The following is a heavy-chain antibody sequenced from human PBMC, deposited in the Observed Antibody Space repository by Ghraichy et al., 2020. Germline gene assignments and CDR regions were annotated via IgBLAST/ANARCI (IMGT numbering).Heavy chain of an antibody. D-gene: IGHD3-22*01. V-gene: IGHV4-59*01. CDR3: ARALYYYDRSGYYPRDYYYGMDV. Sequence: SETLSLTCTVSGGSISSYYWSWIRQPPGKGLEWIGYIYYSGSTNYNPSLKSRVTISVATSKNQFSLKLSSVTAADTAVYYCARALYYYDRSGYYPRDYYYGMDVWGQGTTVTVSS. J-gene: IGHJ6*02. CDR2: IYYSGST. CDR1: GGSISSYY.